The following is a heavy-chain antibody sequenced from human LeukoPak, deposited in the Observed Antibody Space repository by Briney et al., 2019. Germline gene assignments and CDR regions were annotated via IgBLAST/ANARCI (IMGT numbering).Heavy chain of an antibody. V-gene: IGHV1-69*05. CDR3: ARDRGPEYFQH. Sequence: GASVKVSCKASGGTFISYAISWVRQAPGQGLEWMGGIIPIFGTANYAQKFQGRVTITTDESTSTAYMELSSLRSEDTAVYYCARDRGPEYFQHWGQGTLVTVSS. J-gene: IGHJ1*01. CDR2: IIPIFGTA. CDR1: GGTFISYA.